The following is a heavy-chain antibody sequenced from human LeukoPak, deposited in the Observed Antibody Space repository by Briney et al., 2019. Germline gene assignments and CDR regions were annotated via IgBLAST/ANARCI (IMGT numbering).Heavy chain of an antibody. J-gene: IGHJ1*01. CDR2: INPYSGGT. CDR1: GYTFTSYA. CDR3: ARDWGYYDKTGYYYRDRSFQH. V-gene: IGHV1-2*02. Sequence: ASVKVSCKASGYTFTSYAMNWVRQAPGQGLEWMGCINPYSGGTNSAQKFQGRVTMTRDTSISTAYMALSRLRSDDTAVYFCARDWGYYDKTGYYYRDRSFQHWGQDTLVTVSS. D-gene: IGHD3-22*01.